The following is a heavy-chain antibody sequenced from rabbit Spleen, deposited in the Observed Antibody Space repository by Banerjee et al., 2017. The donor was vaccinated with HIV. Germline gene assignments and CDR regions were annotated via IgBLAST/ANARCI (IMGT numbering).Heavy chain of an antibody. Sequence: QEQLKETGGGLVQPGGSLTLSCKASGFDFSSYGVSWVRQAPGKGLEWIGYIDPIFHITTYANWVNGRFSISRENAQNTVFLQMTSLTAADTATYFCARETSSGWGVVSYYFNLWGPGTLVTVS. CDR3: ARETSSGWGVVSYYFNL. CDR1: GFDFSSYG. D-gene: IGHD4-1*01. V-gene: IGHV1S47*01. J-gene: IGHJ4*01. CDR2: IDPIFHIT.